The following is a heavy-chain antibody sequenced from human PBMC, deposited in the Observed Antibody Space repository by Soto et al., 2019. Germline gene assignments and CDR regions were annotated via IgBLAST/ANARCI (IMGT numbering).Heavy chain of an antibody. Sequence: SETLSLTCTVSGGSISSGGYYWSWIRQHPGKGLEWIGYIYYSGSTYYNPSLKSRGTISVDTSKNQFSLKLSSVTAADTAVYYCARVRSQIGARHFDYWGQGTLVTVSS. CDR3: ARVRSQIGARHFDY. J-gene: IGHJ4*02. CDR1: GGSISSGGYY. D-gene: IGHD6-6*01. CDR2: IYYSGST. V-gene: IGHV4-31*03.